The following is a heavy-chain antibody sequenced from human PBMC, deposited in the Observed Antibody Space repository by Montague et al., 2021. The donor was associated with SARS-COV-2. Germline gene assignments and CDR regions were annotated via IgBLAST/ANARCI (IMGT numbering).Heavy chain of an antibody. V-gene: IGHV4-34*01. CDR1: GGSFSVHY. J-gene: IGHJ6*02. CDR3: ARYRRRFAEIYDTYYDYGLNV. Sequence: SETLSLTCAVYGGSFSVHYWTWIRQPPGKGREWIGKINQSGSTKXXPSLKSRVTISIDTSKNQFSLKMTSMTAADTGVYYCARYRRRFAEIYDTYYDYGLNVWGQGTTVTVFS. D-gene: IGHD3-10*01. CDR2: INQSGST.